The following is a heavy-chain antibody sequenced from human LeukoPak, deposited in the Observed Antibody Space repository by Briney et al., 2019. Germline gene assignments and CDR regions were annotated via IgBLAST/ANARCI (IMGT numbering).Heavy chain of an antibody. Sequence: GGSLRLSCAASGLTFSSYAMSWVRQAPGKGLEWVSAISGSGGSTYYADSVKGRFTISRDNSKNTLYLQMNSLRAEDTAVYYCAKRPGDYGGKYFDYWGQGTLVTVSS. CDR2: ISGSGGST. V-gene: IGHV3-23*01. CDR1: GLTFSSYA. J-gene: IGHJ4*02. CDR3: AKRPGDYGGKYFDY. D-gene: IGHD4-23*01.